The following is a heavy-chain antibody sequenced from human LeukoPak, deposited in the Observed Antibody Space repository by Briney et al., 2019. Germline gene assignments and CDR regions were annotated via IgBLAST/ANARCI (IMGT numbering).Heavy chain of an antibody. J-gene: IGHJ4*02. CDR2: IGVDAGSI. Sequence: GGSLRLSCAASGFCFSNYAMSWVRQAPGPGLEWVSGIGVDAGSIFYADSVKGRFAISRDNSKSTLYLQMNSLKAEDTAVYYCAKDPGGGYCSGGSCFYWGQGTLVTVSS. CDR1: GFCFSNYA. CDR3: AKDPGGGYCSGGSCFY. V-gene: IGHV3-23*01. D-gene: IGHD2-15*01.